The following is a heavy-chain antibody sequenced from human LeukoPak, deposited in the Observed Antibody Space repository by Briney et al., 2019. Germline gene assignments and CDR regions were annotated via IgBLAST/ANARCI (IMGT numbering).Heavy chain of an antibody. Sequence: PSGTLSLTCIVSGGSISSNNWWSWVRQSPGKGLEWIGEIYHSGSTNHNPSLKSRVTISVDRSRNQFSLKLNSVTAADTAVYYCARDAPDTSGWYDYWGQGSLVTVSS. CDR1: GGSISSNNW. J-gene: IGHJ4*02. CDR3: ARDAPDTSGWYDY. V-gene: IGHV4-4*02. D-gene: IGHD6-19*01. CDR2: IYHSGST.